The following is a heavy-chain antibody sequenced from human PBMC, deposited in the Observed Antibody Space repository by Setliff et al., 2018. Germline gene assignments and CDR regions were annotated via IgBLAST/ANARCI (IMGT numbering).Heavy chain of an antibody. J-gene: IGHJ3*02. Sequence: SETLSLTCNVSGASISSGYYLWSWIRQHPGKGLEWIGYIHHSGTTYYNPSLESRVAISLDTSENQSSLKVTSVSAADTAVYYCAREVGEVVPTSGTFDIWGQGTMVTVSS. CDR1: GASISSGYYL. CDR2: IHHSGTT. D-gene: IGHD5-12*01. CDR3: AREVGEVVPTSGTFDI. V-gene: IGHV4-31*03.